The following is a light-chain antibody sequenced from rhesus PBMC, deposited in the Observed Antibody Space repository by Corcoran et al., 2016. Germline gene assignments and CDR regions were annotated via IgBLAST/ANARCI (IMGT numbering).Light chain of an antibody. V-gene: IGKV1-21*01. CDR3: HQYNRAPLT. CDR1: QGISSW. Sequence: DIQMTQSPSSLSASVGDRVTITCRASQGISSWLAWYRQQPGKAPKLLFNKASILHSGVPSRVSGSGSGTDVTLTLSSLQPEDFATYYCHQYNRAPLTFGGGTKVEIK. CDR2: KAS. J-gene: IGKJ4*01.